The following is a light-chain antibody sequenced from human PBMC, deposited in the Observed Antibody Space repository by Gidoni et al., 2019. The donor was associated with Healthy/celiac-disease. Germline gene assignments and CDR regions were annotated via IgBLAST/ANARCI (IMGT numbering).Light chain of an antibody. CDR3: QQQSNCGGVT. CDR2: DAP. Sequence: ELVLTQSPATLSLSPGERATLSCRASQSVSSYLAWSQQKPGQAPRLLISDAPNRATGIPARFIGGGSGTDFTPPISSLEPEDFAVYYCQQQSNCGGVTFXGXTKVEIK. V-gene: IGKV3-11*01. CDR1: QSVSSY. J-gene: IGKJ4*01.